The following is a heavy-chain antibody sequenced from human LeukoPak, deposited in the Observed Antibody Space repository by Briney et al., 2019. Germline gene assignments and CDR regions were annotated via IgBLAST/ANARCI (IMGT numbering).Heavy chain of an antibody. V-gene: IGHV4-34*01. CDR1: GGSFSGYY. Sequence: PSETLSLTCAVYGGSFSGYYWSWIRQPPGMGLEWIGEINHSGSTYYNPSLKSRVTISVDTSKNQFSLKLSSVTAADTAVYYCARARYGDYVTWFDPWGQGTLVTVSS. D-gene: IGHD4-17*01. CDR2: INHSGST. CDR3: ARARYGDYVTWFDP. J-gene: IGHJ5*02.